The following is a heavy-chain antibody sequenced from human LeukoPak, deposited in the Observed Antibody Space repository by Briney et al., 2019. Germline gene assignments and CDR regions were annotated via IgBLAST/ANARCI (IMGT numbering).Heavy chain of an antibody. CDR2: IRSKAYGGTT. Sequence: GGSLRLSCTASGFTFGDYAMSWVRQAPGKGLEWVGFIRSKAYGGTTEYAASVKGRFTISRDDSKSIAYLQMDSLKTEDTAVYYCTRDGSGSYPYYYYYYMDVWGKGTTVTVSS. J-gene: IGHJ6*03. CDR3: TRDGSGSYPYYYYYYMDV. CDR1: GFTFGDYA. V-gene: IGHV3-49*04. D-gene: IGHD3-10*01.